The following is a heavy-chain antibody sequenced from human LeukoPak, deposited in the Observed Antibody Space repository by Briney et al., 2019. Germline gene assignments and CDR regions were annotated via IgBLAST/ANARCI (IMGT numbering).Heavy chain of an antibody. CDR3: ARSDFWSGYFDY. Sequence: SETLSLTCSVSGGSVNSYYWSWIRQPPGKGLEWIGYIYTTGRTNYNPSLKSRVTISVDTSKNQFSLKLSSVTAADTAVYYCARSDFWSGYFDYWGQGTLVTVSS. CDR1: GGSVNSYY. J-gene: IGHJ4*02. CDR2: IYTTGRT. D-gene: IGHD3-3*01. V-gene: IGHV4-4*09.